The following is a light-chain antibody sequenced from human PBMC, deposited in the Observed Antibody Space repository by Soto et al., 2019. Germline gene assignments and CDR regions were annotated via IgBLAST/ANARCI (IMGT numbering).Light chain of an antibody. Sequence: DIRMTQSPFSLSEPVGDRVPVPSRASKSIRNYLNWYTKPQGKAPKLLSYAASTLHSGVPSRFSGSGSGTDFTLTISSLQTEDSATYYCQQSYGNPIIFGQGTRLEIK. CDR2: AAS. CDR3: QQSYGNPII. V-gene: IGKV1-39*01. J-gene: IGKJ5*01. CDR1: KSIRNY.